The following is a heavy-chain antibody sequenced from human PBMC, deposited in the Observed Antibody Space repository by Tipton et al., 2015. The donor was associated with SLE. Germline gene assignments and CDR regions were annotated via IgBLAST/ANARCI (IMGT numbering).Heavy chain of an antibody. Sequence: TLSLTCTVYGESFTDYYWSWVRQPPGKGLEWIGEISHSGDSNFNPSLMTRVTISGDTSKNQISLRLNSVTAADTAVYYCARRGSSYGEGFDYWGQGTSVTVSS. V-gene: IGHV4-34*01. D-gene: IGHD2-2*01. J-gene: IGHJ4*02. CDR3: ARRGSSYGEGFDY. CDR2: ISHSGDS. CDR1: GESFTDYY.